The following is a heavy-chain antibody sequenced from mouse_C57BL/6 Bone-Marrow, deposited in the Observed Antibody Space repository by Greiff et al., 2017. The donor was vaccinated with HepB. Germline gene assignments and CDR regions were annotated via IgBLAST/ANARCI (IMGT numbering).Heavy chain of an antibody. CDR1: GYTFTDYE. J-gene: IGHJ4*01. CDR2: IDPETGGT. V-gene: IGHV1-15*01. D-gene: IGHD2-1*01. CDR3: TSPYGNPSGY. Sequence: QVQLKQSGAELVRPGASVTLSCKASGYTFTDYEMHWVKQTPVHGLEWIGAIDPETGGTAYNQKFKGKAILTADKSSSTAYMELRSLTSEDSAVYYCTSPYGNPSGYWGQGTSVTVSS.